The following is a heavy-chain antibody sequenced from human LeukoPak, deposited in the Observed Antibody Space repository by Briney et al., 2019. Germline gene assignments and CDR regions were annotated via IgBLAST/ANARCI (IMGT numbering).Heavy chain of an antibody. Sequence: SQTLSLTCAVSGGSISSGGYSWSWIRQPPGKGLEWIGYIYHSGSTYYNPSLKSRVTISVDTSKNQFSLKLSSVTAADTAVYYCARAGGLRDRYYFDYWGQGTLVTVSS. CDR3: ARAGGLRDRYYFDY. CDR2: IYHSGST. D-gene: IGHD3-16*01. CDR1: GGSISSGGYS. J-gene: IGHJ4*02. V-gene: IGHV4-30-2*01.